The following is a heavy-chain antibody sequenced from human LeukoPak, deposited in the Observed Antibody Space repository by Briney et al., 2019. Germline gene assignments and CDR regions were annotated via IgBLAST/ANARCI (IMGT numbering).Heavy chain of an antibody. CDR3: ARLVPERFFQLNPEGYYDY. Sequence: PSETLSLTCTVSGASINIYTYYWGWIRQPPGKGLEWIGSVSYSGSPYYNPSLTSRATISVDTSKNQFSLKLISVTAADTAVYYCARLVPERFFQLNPEGYYDYWGQGTLVTVSS. CDR2: VSYSGSP. J-gene: IGHJ4*02. CDR1: GASINIYTYY. V-gene: IGHV4-39*07. D-gene: IGHD3-3*01.